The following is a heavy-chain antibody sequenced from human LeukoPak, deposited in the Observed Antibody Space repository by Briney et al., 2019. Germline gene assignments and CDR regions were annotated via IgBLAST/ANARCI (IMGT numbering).Heavy chain of an antibody. V-gene: IGHV3-21*01. CDR1: GFTFSSYS. Sequence: GGSLRLSCAASGFTFSSYSMNWVRQAPGKGLEWVSSISSSSSYIYYADSVKGRFTISRDNAKNSLYLQMNSLRAEDTAVYYCAKNPVPTAQYYFDYWGQGTLVTVSS. J-gene: IGHJ4*02. CDR3: AKNPVPTAQYYFDY. CDR2: ISSSSSYI.